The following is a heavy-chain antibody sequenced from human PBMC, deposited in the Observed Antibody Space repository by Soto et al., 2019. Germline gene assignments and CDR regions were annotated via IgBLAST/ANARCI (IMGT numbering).Heavy chain of an antibody. J-gene: IGHJ4*02. CDR2: IWHDGSNK. V-gene: IGHV3-33*01. CDR1: GFTFSSYG. CDR3: ARGDIVLMVYAIPPDY. Sequence: QVQLVESGGGVVQPGRSLRLSCAASGFTFSSYGMHWVRQAPGKGLEWVAVIWHDGSNKYYADSVKGRFTISRDNSKNTLYLQMNSLRAEDTAVYYCARGDIVLMVYAIPPDYWGQGTLVTVSS. D-gene: IGHD2-8*01.